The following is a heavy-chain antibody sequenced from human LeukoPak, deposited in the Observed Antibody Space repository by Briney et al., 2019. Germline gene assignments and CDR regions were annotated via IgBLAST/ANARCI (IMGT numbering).Heavy chain of an antibody. V-gene: IGHV1-69*02. D-gene: IGHD3-3*01. CDR1: GGTFSSYT. J-gene: IGHJ4*02. Sequence: SVKVSCKASGGTFSSYTISWVRQAPGQGVEWMGRIIPILGIANYAQKFQGRVTITADKSTSTAYMELSSLRSEDTAVYYCASGVYYDFWSGSFDYWGQGTLVTVSS. CDR3: ASGVYYDFWSGSFDY. CDR2: IIPILGIA.